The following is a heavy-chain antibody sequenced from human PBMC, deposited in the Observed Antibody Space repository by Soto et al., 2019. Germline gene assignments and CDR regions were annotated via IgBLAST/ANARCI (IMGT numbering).Heavy chain of an antibody. CDR2: INHRGST. CDR3: ARVGGSPGPWFDP. J-gene: IGHJ5*02. D-gene: IGHD3-16*01. V-gene: IGHV4-34*01. Sequence: SETLSLTCAVYGGSFSGYYWSWIRQPPGKGLEWIGEINHRGSTNYNPSLKIRVTISVDTSMNQFSRKLSSVTAADTAVYYFARVGGSPGPWFDPWGQGTLVTVSS. CDR1: GGSFSGYY.